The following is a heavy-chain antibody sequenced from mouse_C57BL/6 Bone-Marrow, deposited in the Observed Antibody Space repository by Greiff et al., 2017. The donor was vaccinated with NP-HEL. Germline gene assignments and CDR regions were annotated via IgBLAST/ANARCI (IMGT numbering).Heavy chain of an antibody. CDR3: ARGRIDYYDSSYLWYFDY. Sequence: DVQLQESGPGLVKPSQSLSLTCSVTGYSITSGYYWNWIRQFPGNKLEWMGNISYDGSNKYNPSLKNRISITRDTSKNQFFLKLNSVTTEDTATYYCARGRIDYYDSSYLWYFDYWGNGTTLTVSS. CDR2: ISYDGSN. V-gene: IGHV3-6*01. D-gene: IGHD1-1*01. CDR1: GYSITSGYY. J-gene: IGHJ2*01.